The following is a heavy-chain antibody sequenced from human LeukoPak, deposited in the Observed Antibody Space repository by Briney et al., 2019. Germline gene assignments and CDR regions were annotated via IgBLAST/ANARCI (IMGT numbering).Heavy chain of an antibody. CDR1: GGSISSYY. Sequence: SETLSLTCTVSGGSISSYYWSWIRQPPGKGLEWIGYIYYSGSTNYNPSLKSRVTISVDTSKNQFSLKLSSVTAADTAVYYCAGGYCSGGSCYFYDYWGQGTLVTVYS. CDR2: IYYSGST. CDR3: AGGYCSGGSCYFYDY. D-gene: IGHD2-15*01. V-gene: IGHV4-59*01. J-gene: IGHJ4*02.